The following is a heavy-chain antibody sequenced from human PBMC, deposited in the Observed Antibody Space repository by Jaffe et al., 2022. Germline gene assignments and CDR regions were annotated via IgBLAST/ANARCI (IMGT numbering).Heavy chain of an antibody. Sequence: QVQLVQSGAEVKKPGASVKVSCKASGYTFTSYDINWVRQATGQGLEWMGWMNPNSGNTGYAQKFQGRVTMTRNTSISTAYMELSSLRSEDTAVYYCARPYYPFDWILFSWFDPWGQGTLVTVSS. CDR2: MNPNSGNT. J-gene: IGHJ5*02. CDR1: GYTFTSYD. CDR3: ARPYYPFDWILFSWFDP. D-gene: IGHD3-9*01. V-gene: IGHV1-8*01.